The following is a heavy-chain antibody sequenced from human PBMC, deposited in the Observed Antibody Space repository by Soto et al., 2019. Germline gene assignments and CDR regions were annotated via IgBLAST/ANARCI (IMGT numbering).Heavy chain of an antibody. Sequence: QAQVVQSGPEVAKPGSSVKVSCKASEDIFGSSGFSWVRQAPGLGLEWMGGIIPVFGTTEYAEKFRGRVTITADVDKRTVYMELDSLTSDDTAVYYCAKGDTGEAATTVTLDLWSQITLVTVSS. J-gene: IGHJ4*02. V-gene: IGHV1-69*01. CDR1: EDIFGSSG. D-gene: IGHD5-12*01. CDR2: IIPVFGTT. CDR3: AKGDTGEAATTVTLDL.